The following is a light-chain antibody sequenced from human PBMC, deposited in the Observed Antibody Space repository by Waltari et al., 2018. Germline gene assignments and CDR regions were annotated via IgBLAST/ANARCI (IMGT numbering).Light chain of an antibody. CDR1: QSISSY. CDR3: QQSYSSPLT. Sequence: DIQMTQSPSSLSASVGDRVTITCRTSQSISSYLNWYQQKPGKAPKLLIYGAASLQSGVPSRFSGRRSGTDFTLTISSLQSEDFATYICQQSYSSPLTFGGGTKVDIK. CDR2: GAA. V-gene: IGKV1-39*01. J-gene: IGKJ4*01.